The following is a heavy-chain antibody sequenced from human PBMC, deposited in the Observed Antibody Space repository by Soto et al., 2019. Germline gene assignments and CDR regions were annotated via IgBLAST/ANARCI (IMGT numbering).Heavy chain of an antibody. D-gene: IGHD2-15*01. CDR3: ASDHRWSDHYYGMDV. Sequence: LSLTCTVSGGSISSGGYYWSWIRQHPGKGLEWIGYIYYSGSTYYNPSLKSRVTISVDTSKNQFSLKLSSVTAADTAVYYCASDHRWSDHYYGMDVWGQGTTVTVSS. CDR2: IYYSGST. CDR1: GGSISSGGYY. J-gene: IGHJ6*02. V-gene: IGHV4-31*03.